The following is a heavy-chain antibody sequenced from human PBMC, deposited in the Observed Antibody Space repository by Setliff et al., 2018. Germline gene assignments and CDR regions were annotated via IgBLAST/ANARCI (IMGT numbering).Heavy chain of an antibody. CDR2: ISSRSTYI. V-gene: IGHV3-21*01. D-gene: IGHD7-27*01. J-gene: IGHJ6*03. CDR1: GFTFSSYE. CDR3: AVIDWGENFYNMDV. Sequence: GGSLRLSCAASGFTFSSYEMIWVRQAPGKRLEWVSSISSRSTYIYYADSVKGRFTISRDNAKNTLYLQMNSLRGEDTAVYFCAVIDWGENFYNMDVWGKGTTVTVSS.